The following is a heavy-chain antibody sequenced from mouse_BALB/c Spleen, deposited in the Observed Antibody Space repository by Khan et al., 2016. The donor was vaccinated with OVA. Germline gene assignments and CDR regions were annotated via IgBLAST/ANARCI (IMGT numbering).Heavy chain of an antibody. CDR1: GFSLSNYG. V-gene: IGHV2-2*02. D-gene: IGHD3-3*01. CDR2: IRSGGST. CDR3: ASGGLPFAF. Sequence: QVQLKQSGPGLVQPSQSLTITCTVSGFSLSNYGVHWVRQSPGKGLEWLGVIRSGGSTDFNAAFISRMTISKDNSKSQAFFKMNSRQTNDSAICCCASGGLPFAFWGQGTLVTVSA. J-gene: IGHJ3*01.